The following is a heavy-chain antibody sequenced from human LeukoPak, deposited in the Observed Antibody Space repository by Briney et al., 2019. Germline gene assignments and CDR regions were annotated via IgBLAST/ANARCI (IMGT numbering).Heavy chain of an antibody. CDR3: ARDYSSSWSNWFDP. Sequence: GGSLRLSCVASGISFSSYPMRWVRQAPGKGLEYVSGISSNGMSTFYLNSVKGRFTISRDNSKNTLYLQMGRLRAEDAAVYYCARDYSSSWSNWFDPWGQGTLVTVSS. CDR2: ISSNGMST. V-gene: IGHV3-64*01. D-gene: IGHD6-13*01. CDR1: GISFSSYP. J-gene: IGHJ5*02.